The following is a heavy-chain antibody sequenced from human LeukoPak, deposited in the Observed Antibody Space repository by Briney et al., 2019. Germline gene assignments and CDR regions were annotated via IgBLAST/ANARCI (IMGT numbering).Heavy chain of an antibody. CDR2: IYYSGST. V-gene: IGHV4-59*01. CDR3: AREGKATTVFDC. J-gene: IGHJ4*02. CDR1: GGSISSYY. Sequence: ASETLSLTCTVSGGSISSYYWSWIRQPPGKGLEWIGYIYYSGSTNYNPSLKSRVTISVDTSKNQFSLKLSSVTAADTAVYYCAREGKATTVFDCWGQGTLVTVSS. D-gene: IGHD5-12*01.